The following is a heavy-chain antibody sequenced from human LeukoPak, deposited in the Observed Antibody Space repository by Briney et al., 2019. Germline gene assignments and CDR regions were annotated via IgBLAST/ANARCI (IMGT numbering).Heavy chain of an antibody. Sequence: GGSLRLSCAASGFTFSSYAMSWVRQAPGKGLEWVSAISGSGGSTYYADSVKGRFTISRDNSKNTLYLQMNSLRAEDTAVYYCAKDDGTNYYYYYYMDVWGKGTTVTVSS. J-gene: IGHJ6*03. D-gene: IGHD5-24*01. CDR2: ISGSGGST. CDR3: AKDDGTNYYYYYYMDV. CDR1: GFTFSSYA. V-gene: IGHV3-23*01.